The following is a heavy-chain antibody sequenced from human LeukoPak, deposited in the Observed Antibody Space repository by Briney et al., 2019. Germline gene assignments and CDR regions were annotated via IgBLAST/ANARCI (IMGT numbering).Heavy chain of an antibody. CDR3: TTDPVGAILDY. Sequence: GGSLRLSCAASGFTFSTACMSWVRQTPGKGLEWVGRINSKSYCGTIDYAAPVKGRFTISRDDSKNTLYLQMNSLKAEDAAVYYCTTDPVGAILDYWGQGTLVTVSS. V-gene: IGHV3-15*01. CDR1: GFTFSTAC. D-gene: IGHD1-26*01. J-gene: IGHJ4*02. CDR2: INSKSYCGTI.